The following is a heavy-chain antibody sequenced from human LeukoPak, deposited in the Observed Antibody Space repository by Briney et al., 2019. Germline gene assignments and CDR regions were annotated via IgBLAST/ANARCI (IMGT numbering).Heavy chain of an antibody. Sequence: GGSLRLSCAASGFTFSNYNMNWVRQAPGKRLEWVSSISSSGSYIYYADSMKGRFTISRDNAKNSLYLQVNSLRAEDTAVYYCASRASCGGDCYQFDYWGQGTLVTVSS. CDR1: GFTFSNYN. D-gene: IGHD2-21*02. CDR3: ASRASCGGDCYQFDY. V-gene: IGHV3-21*01. CDR2: ISSSGSYI. J-gene: IGHJ4*02.